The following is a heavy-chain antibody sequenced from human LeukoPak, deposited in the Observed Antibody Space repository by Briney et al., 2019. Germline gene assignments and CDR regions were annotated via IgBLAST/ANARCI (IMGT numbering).Heavy chain of an antibody. V-gene: IGHV3-30*02. J-gene: IGHJ4*02. CDR3: AKGKTYCSGGSCYYFDY. D-gene: IGHD2-15*01. CDR2: IRYDGSNK. Sequence: GGSLRLSCAASGFTFSSYGMHWVRQAPGKGLEWVAFIRYDGSNKYYADSVKGRFTISRDNSKNTLYLQMNSLRAEDTAVYYCAKGKTYCSGGSCYYFDYWGQGTLVTVSS. CDR1: GFTFSSYG.